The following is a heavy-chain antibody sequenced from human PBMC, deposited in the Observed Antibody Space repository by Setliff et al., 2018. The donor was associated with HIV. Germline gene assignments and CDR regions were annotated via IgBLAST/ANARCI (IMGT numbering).Heavy chain of an antibody. J-gene: IGHJ4*02. CDR1: GYTFTNYW. CDR2: IHPSDFVT. D-gene: IGHD3-3*01. V-gene: IGHV5-51*01. CDR3: TRRRRAPGTEDLEAH. Sequence: LGESLKISCKASGYTFTNYWIGWVRQMPGQGLEWIGVIHPSDFVTRYGPSFQGQVSISADRSITTAYLQWSSLKASDTAIYYCTRRRRAPGTEDLEAHWGQGTLVTVSS.